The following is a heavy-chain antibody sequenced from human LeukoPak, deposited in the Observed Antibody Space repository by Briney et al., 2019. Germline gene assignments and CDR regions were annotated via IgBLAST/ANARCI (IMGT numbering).Heavy chain of an antibody. CDR1: GGSFSGYY. D-gene: IGHD3-10*01. CDR3: ARDNYYGSGRLDY. CDR2: INHSGST. V-gene: IGHV4-34*01. Sequence: SETLSLTCAVYGGSFSGYYWSWIRQPPGKGLEWIGEINHSGSTNYNPSLKSRVTISVGTSKNQFSLKLSSVTAADTAVYYCARDNYYGSGRLDYWGQGTLVTVSS. J-gene: IGHJ4*02.